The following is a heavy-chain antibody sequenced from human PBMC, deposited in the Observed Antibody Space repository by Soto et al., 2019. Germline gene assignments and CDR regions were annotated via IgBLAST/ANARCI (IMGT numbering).Heavy chain of an antibody. CDR2: ISYDGSNK. Sequence: GGSLRLSCAASGFTFSSYGMHWVRQAPGKGLEWVAVISYDGSNKYYADSVEGRFTISRDNSKNTLYLQMNSLRAEDTAVYYCAKDEGYCSSTSWRSSFDYWGQGTLVTVSS. J-gene: IGHJ4*02. CDR1: GFTFSSYG. CDR3: AKDEGYCSSTSWRSSFDY. D-gene: IGHD2-2*01. V-gene: IGHV3-30*18.